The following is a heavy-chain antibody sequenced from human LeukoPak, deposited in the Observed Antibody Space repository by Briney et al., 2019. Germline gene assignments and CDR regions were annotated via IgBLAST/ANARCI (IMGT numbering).Heavy chain of an antibody. CDR3: ASFPIAAAGAYYFDY. Sequence: PSETLSLTCAVYGGSFSGYYWSWIRQPPGKGLEWIGEINHSGSTNYNPSLKSRVTISVDTSKNQFFLKLSSVTAADTAVYYCASFPIAAAGAYYFDYWGQGTLVTVSS. CDR2: INHSGST. CDR1: GGSFSGYY. J-gene: IGHJ4*02. V-gene: IGHV4-34*01. D-gene: IGHD6-13*01.